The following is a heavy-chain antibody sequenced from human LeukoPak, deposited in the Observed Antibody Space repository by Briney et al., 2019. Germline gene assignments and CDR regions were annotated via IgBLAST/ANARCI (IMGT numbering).Heavy chain of an antibody. CDR3: ARDADYGDWLIDY. V-gene: IGHV3-30*04. CDR1: GFTFTSYA. J-gene: IGHJ4*02. CDR2: ISYDGSNK. Sequence: GRSLRLSCAASGFTFTSYAMHWVRQAPGKGLEWVAVISYDGSNKYYADSVKGRFTISRDNSKNTLYLQMNSLRAEDTAVYYCARDADYGDWLIDYWGQGTLVTVSS. D-gene: IGHD4-17*01.